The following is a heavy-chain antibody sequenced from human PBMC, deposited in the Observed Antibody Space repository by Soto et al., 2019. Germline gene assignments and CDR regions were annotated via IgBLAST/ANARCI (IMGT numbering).Heavy chain of an antibody. Sequence: EVQLVQSGGGLAQPGKSLRLSCAASGFTFRKFWMHWVRQVPGKGPVWVSYISSDGTTTDYADSVKGRFTISRDNAKDTLYLKMESLRAEDTAVYYCAIQDCTNDVCLEAAVTVGGALESWGQGTLVTVSS. V-gene: IGHV3-74*01. CDR2: ISSDGTTT. CDR3: AIQDCTNDVCLEAAVTVGGALES. CDR1: GFTFRKFW. D-gene: IGHD2-8*01. J-gene: IGHJ1*01.